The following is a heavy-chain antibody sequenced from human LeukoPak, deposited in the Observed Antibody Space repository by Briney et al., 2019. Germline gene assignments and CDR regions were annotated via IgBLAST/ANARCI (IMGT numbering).Heavy chain of an antibody. D-gene: IGHD2-8*01. CDR2: IIPIFGTA. V-gene: IGHV1-69*06. CDR3: ARGGCTNGVCHNWFDP. Sequence: SVKVSCKASGGTFSSYAIIWVRQAPGQGLEWMGRIIPIFGTANYAQKFQGRVTITADKSTSTAYMELSSLRSEDTAVYYCARGGCTNGVCHNWFDPWGQGTLVTVSS. CDR1: GGTFSSYA. J-gene: IGHJ5*02.